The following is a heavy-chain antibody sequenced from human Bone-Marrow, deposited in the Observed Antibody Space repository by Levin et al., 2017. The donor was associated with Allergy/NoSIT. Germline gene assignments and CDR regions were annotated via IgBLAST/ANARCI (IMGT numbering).Heavy chain of an antibody. CDR3: ARDFYTNYAGMATIDA. Sequence: QPGGSLRLSCAASGFAFSSHGMHWVRQAPGKGLEWVAVIWYGGTNKLYAESVKGRFTISRDNSKNMLYLQMNSLRAEDTAVYYCARDFYTNYAGMATIDAWGQGTLVIVSS. CDR2: IWYGGTNK. D-gene: IGHD5-12*01. CDR1: GFAFSSHG. J-gene: IGHJ5*02. V-gene: IGHV3-33*01.